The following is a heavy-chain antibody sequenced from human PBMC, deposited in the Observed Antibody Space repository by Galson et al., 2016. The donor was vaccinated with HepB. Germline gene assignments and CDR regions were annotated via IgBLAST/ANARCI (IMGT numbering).Heavy chain of an antibody. Sequence: SLRLSCAASGFTFSNYWMSWVRQAPGKGLEWVANIQQPGVEKYYHDSVMGRFTISRDNAKDSLYLQMNSLRVEDTAVYYCVTYYYGLGMEYWGRGIPVTVSS. CDR3: VTYYYGLGMEY. V-gene: IGHV3-7*03. D-gene: IGHD3-10*01. J-gene: IGHJ4*02. CDR2: IQQPGVEK. CDR1: GFTFSNYW.